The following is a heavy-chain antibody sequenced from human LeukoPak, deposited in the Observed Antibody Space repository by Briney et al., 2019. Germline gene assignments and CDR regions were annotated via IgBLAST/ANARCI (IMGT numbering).Heavy chain of an antibody. J-gene: IGHJ4*02. Sequence: MSGGSLRLSCAASGFTFSSYSMNWVRQAPGKGLEWVSSISSSSSYIYYADSVKGRFTISRDNAKNSLYLQMNSLRAEDTAVYYCASLILRGYSYGPTFPDYWGQGTLVTVSS. D-gene: IGHD5-18*01. CDR1: GFTFSSYS. CDR2: ISSSSSYI. V-gene: IGHV3-21*01. CDR3: ASLILRGYSYGPTFPDY.